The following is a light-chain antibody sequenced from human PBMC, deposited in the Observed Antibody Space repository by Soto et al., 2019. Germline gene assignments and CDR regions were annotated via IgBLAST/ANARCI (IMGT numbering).Light chain of an antibody. V-gene: IGKV3-15*01. J-gene: IGKJ4*01. CDR3: QQYNIWPLT. Sequence: VMTQSPSTLSVSLGDRVTISCRASQSISSNLAWYQQKPGQAPWLLIYGASTMATGIPARFSGSGSGTEFTLIISSLQSEDFAVYYCQQYNIWPLTFGGGTKLEIK. CDR1: QSISSN. CDR2: GAS.